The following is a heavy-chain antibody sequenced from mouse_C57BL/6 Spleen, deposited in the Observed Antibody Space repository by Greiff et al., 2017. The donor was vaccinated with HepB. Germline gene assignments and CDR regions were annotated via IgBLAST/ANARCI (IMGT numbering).Heavy chain of an antibody. D-gene: IGHD2-1*01. V-gene: IGHV1-82*01. Sequence: VQLQQSGPELVKPGASVKISCKASGYAFSSSWINWVKQRPGKGLEWIGRIYPGDGDTNYNGKFKGKATLTADKSSSTAYMQLSSLTSEDSAVYFCARDYGNFGVAYWGQGTLVTVSA. CDR3: ARDYGNFGVAY. CDR1: GYAFSSSW. CDR2: IYPGDGDT. J-gene: IGHJ3*01.